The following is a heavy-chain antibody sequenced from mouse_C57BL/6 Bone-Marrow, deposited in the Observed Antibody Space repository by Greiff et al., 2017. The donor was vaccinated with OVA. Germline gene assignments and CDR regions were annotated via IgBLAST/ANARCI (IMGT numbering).Heavy chain of an antibody. Sequence: QVQLKQSGPELVKPGASVKISCKASGYSFTSYYIHWVKQRPGQGLEWIGWIYPGSGNTKYNEKFKGKATLTADTSSSTAYMQLSSLTSEDSAVYYCARKFDGYYEGFAYWGQGTLVTVSA. V-gene: IGHV1-66*01. J-gene: IGHJ3*01. CDR1: GYSFTSYY. D-gene: IGHD2-3*01. CDR2: IYPGSGNT. CDR3: ARKFDGYYEGFAY.